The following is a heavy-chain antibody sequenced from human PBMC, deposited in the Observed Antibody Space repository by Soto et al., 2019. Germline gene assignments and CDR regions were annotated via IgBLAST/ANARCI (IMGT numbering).Heavy chain of an antibody. J-gene: IGHJ4*02. D-gene: IGHD3-16*01. Sequence: ASVKVSCKASGYPFTSYYVHWVRQAPGQGLEWXGFXXTXXGXTXXXQXXQGRVTMTRDTSTSTVYMEVSSLRSEDTAVYYCAREMYTIRGSPFDYWGQRTLVTVSS. CDR2: XXTXXGXT. CDR3: AREMYTIRGSPFDY. CDR1: GYPFTSYY. V-gene: IGHV1-46*01.